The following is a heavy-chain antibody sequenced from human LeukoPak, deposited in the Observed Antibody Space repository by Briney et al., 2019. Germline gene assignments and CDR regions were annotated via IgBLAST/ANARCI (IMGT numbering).Heavy chain of an antibody. D-gene: IGHD5-18*01. CDR2: IYYSAST. CDR1: GGSISSYY. Sequence: PSETLSLTCTVSGGSISSYYWSWIRQPPGKGLEWIGYIYYSASTNYNPSLKSRVTISVDTSKNQFSLKLSSVTAADTAVYYRARGGYSYGTPFDYWGQGTLVTVSS. J-gene: IGHJ4*02. CDR3: ARGGYSYGTPFDY. V-gene: IGHV4-59*01.